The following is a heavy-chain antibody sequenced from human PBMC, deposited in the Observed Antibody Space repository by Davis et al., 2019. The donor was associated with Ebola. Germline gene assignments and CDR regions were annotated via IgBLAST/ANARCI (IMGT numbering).Heavy chain of an antibody. CDR2: IYYSGST. J-gene: IGHJ4*02. D-gene: IGHD5-12*01. V-gene: IGHV4-59*01. CDR1: GGSISSYY. CDR3: ARVGWLRIFDY. Sequence: PSETLSLICTVSGGSISSYYWSWIRQPPGKGLEWIGYIYYSGSTNYNPSLKSRVTISVDTSKNQFSLKLSSVTAADTAVYYCARVGWLRIFDYWGQGTLVTVSS.